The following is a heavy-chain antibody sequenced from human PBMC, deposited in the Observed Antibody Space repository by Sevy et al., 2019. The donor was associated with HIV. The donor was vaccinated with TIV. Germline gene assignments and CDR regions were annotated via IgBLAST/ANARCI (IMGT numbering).Heavy chain of an antibody. CDR1: GYTFTSYY. D-gene: IGHD4-4*01. J-gene: IGHJ5*02. CDR3: AREGTDYSKYNWFDP. CDR2: INPSGGST. V-gene: IGHV1-46*01. Sequence: ASVKVSCKASGYTFTSYYMHWVRQAPGQGLEWMGIINPSGGSTSYAQKFQDRVTMTRDTSTSTVYMELSSLRSEDTAVYYCAREGTDYSKYNWFDPWGQGTLVTVSS.